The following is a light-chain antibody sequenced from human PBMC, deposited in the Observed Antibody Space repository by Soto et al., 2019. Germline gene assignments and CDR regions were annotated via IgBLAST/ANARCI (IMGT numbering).Light chain of an antibody. Sequence: AIQMTQSPSSLSASLGDRVTITCRASQGIRGDLGWYQQKPGKAPQLLISATSTLQSGVPSRFSGRGSGTNFTLTISSLQPEDFATYYCIQDFISPLTVGQGTKVEL. V-gene: IGKV1-6*01. J-gene: IGKJ1*01. CDR3: IQDFISPLT. CDR1: QGIRGD. CDR2: ATS.